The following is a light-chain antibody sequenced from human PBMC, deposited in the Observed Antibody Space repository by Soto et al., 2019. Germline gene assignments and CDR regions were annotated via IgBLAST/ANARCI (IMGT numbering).Light chain of an antibody. CDR1: QSVSSN. V-gene: IGKV3-15*01. Sequence: EIVMTRSPATLSVSPGERATLSCRASQSVSSNLAWYHQKAGQAPRLLIYGASTRATGIPARFSGSGSGTEFTLTISSLQSEDFAVYFCQQYHDWPPFTFGPGTKVDIK. J-gene: IGKJ3*01. CDR3: QQYHDWPPFT. CDR2: GAS.